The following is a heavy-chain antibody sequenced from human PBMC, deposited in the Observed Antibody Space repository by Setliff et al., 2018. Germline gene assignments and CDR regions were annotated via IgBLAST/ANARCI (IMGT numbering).Heavy chain of an antibody. V-gene: IGHV4-61*02. CDR3: ARSFSRREKFLLDY. Sequence: KTSETRSLTCTVSGGSISSGDYYWSWIRQPPGKGLEWIGRIYTSGSTNYNPSLKSRVTISMDTSKNQFSLKVSSVTAADTAVYYCARSFSRREKFLLDYWGQGALVTVSS. CDR1: GGSISSGDYY. J-gene: IGHJ4*02. CDR2: IYTSGST.